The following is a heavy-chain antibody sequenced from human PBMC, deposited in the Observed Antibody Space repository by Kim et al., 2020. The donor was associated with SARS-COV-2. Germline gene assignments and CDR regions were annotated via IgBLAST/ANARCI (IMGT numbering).Heavy chain of an antibody. CDR3: ARGGRGPYSSSRRWFDP. CDR2: INHSGST. Sequence: SETLSLTCAVYGGSFSGYYWSWIRQPPGKGLEWIGEINHSGSTNYNPSLKSRVTISVDTSKNQFSLKLSSVTAADTAVYYCARGGRGPYSSSRRWFDPWGQGTLVTVSS. D-gene: IGHD6-13*01. CDR1: GGSFSGYY. J-gene: IGHJ5*02. V-gene: IGHV4-34*01.